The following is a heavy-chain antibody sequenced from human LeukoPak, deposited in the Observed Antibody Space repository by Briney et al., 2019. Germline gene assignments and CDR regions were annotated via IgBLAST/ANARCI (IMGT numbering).Heavy chain of an antibody. V-gene: IGHV4-61*02. CDR2: IYTSGST. CDR3: ARDQGGTLDY. Sequence: SETLSLTCTVSGGSISSGSFYWSWIRQPAGKGLEWIGRIYTSGSTNYKSSLESRVTISVDTSKNHFSLKLTSVTAADTAVYYCARDQGGTLDYWGQGTLVTVSS. D-gene: IGHD2-15*01. CDR1: GGSISSGSFY. J-gene: IGHJ4*02.